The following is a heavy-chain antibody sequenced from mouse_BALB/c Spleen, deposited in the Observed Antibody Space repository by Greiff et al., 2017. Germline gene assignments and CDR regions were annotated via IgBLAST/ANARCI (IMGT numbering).Heavy chain of an antibody. D-gene: IGHD2-3*01. V-gene: IGHV1S137*01. CDR2: ISTYYGDA. J-gene: IGHJ3*01. Sequence: QVQLKESGAELVRPGVSVKISCKGSGYTFTDYAMHWVKQSHAKSLEWIGVISTYYGDASYNQKFKGKATMTVDKSSSTAYMELARLTSEDSAIYYCARWDGPWFAYWGQGTLVTVSA. CDR3: ARWDGPWFAY. CDR1: GYTFTDYA.